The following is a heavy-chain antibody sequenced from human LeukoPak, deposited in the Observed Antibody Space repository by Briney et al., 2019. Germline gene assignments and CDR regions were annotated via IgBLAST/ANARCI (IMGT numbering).Heavy chain of an antibody. D-gene: IGHD1-26*01. J-gene: IGHJ5*02. V-gene: IGHV4-38-2*01. Sequence: SETLSLTCAVSGYSISSGYYWGWMRLPPGKGLEWIGSIYHSGSTYYNPSLKSRVTISVDTSKNHFSLKLSSVTAADTAVYYCARAQVGATDWFDPWDQGTLVTVSS. CDR2: IYHSGST. CDR1: GYSISSGYY. CDR3: ARAQVGATDWFDP.